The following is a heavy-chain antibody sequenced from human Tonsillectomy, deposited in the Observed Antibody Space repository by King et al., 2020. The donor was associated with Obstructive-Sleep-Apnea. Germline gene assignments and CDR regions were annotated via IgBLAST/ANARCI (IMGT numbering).Heavy chain of an antibody. CDR1: GFTFSSYS. CDR2: ISSSSSYI. Sequence: EVQLVESGGGLVKPGGSLRLSCAASGFTFSSYSMNWVRQAPGKGLEWVSSISSSSSYIYYADSLKGRFTISRDNAKNSLYLQMNSLRAEDTAVYYCARAQGWLQGDWGQGTLVTVSS. CDR3: ARAQGWLQGD. J-gene: IGHJ4*02. D-gene: IGHD5-24*01. V-gene: IGHV3-21*01.